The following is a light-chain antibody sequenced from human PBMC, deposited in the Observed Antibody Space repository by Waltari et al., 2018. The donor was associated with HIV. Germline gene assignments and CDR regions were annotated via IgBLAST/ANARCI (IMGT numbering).Light chain of an antibody. Sequence: SYDLTQPPSVSVAPGQTARITCGGNNIGSKSVHWYQLRPDQAPVLVVYDDRDRPSGIPERFSGSNSGDTATLTVGWAEAGDEADYYCQVWDSNSAFFGSGTKVTVL. CDR1: NIGSKS. CDR3: QVWDSNSAF. J-gene: IGLJ1*01. V-gene: IGLV3-21*02. CDR2: DDR.